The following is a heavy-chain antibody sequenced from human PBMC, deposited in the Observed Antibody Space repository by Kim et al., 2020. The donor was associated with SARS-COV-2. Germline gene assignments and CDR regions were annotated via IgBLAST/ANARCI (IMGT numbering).Heavy chain of an antibody. CDR1: GGSISSGGYY. CDR3: ARDRADYGDYWFDP. Sequence: SETLSLTCTVSGGSISSGGYYWSWIRQHPGKGLEWIRYIYYSGSTYYNPSLKSRVTISVDTSKNQFSLKLSSVTAADTAVYYCARDRADYGDYWFDPWGQGTLVTVSS. J-gene: IGHJ5*02. D-gene: IGHD4-17*01. CDR2: IYYSGST. V-gene: IGHV4-31*03.